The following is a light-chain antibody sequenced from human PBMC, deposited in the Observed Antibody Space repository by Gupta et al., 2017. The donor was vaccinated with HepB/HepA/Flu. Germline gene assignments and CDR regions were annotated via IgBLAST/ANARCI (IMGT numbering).Light chain of an antibody. V-gene: IGLV3-19*01. J-gene: IGLJ3*02. Sequence: SSELPQHPAVSVALGQTVRITCQGDSLRSYYASWYQQKPGHAPVLVIYGKNNRPSGIPDRFSGSSSGNTASLTITGAQAEDEADYYCNSRDSSGNHWVFGGGTKLTVL. CDR2: GKN. CDR1: SLRSYY. CDR3: NSRDSSGNHWV.